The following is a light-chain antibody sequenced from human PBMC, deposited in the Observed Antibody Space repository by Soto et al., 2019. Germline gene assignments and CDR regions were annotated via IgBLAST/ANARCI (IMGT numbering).Light chain of an antibody. CDR1: SSDVGGYNY. CDR3: KSYDSSLRSFYV. V-gene: IGLV2-14*01. CDR2: EVS. Sequence: QSALTQPASVSGSPGQSITISCSGTSSDVGGYNYVSWYQQHPGKAPKLMIYEVSNRPSGVSNRFSGSKSGNTASLTISGLQAEDEADYYCKSYDSSLRSFYVFGTGTKVTVL. J-gene: IGLJ1*01.